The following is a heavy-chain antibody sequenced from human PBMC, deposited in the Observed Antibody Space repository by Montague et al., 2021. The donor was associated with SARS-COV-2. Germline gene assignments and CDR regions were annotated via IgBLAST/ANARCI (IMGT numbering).Heavy chain of an antibody. Sequence: SETLSLTSTVSGGSISSYYWSWIRQPPGKGLGWIGYIYYSGSTNYNPSLRSRVTISVDTSKNQFSLKLSSVTAADTAVYYCARAPVAHITIFGVVTSFDYWGQGTLVTVSS. D-gene: IGHD3-3*01. CDR2: IYYSGST. CDR1: GGSISSYY. V-gene: IGHV4-59*01. J-gene: IGHJ4*02. CDR3: ARAPVAHITIFGVVTSFDY.